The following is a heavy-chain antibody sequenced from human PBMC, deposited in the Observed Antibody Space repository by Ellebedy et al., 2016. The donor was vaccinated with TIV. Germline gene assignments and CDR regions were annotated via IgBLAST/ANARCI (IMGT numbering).Heavy chain of an antibody. D-gene: IGHD2-15*01. V-gene: IGHV3-15*01. CDR2: IKSKTDGGTT. Sequence: GGSLRLSXAASGFTFSSYWMSWVRQAPGKGLEWVGRIKSKTDGGTTDYAAPVKGRFTISRDDSKNTLYLQMNSLKTEDTAVYYCTTESMVVSLCYWGQGTLVTVSS. CDR3: TTESMVVSLCY. J-gene: IGHJ4*02. CDR1: GFTFSSYW.